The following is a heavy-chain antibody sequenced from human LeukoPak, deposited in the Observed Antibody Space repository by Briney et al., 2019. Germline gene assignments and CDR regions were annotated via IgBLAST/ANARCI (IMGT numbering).Heavy chain of an antibody. CDR3: ARSSGSYFDRDPPLDY. D-gene: IGHD1-26*01. CDR2: INPNSGGT. V-gene: IGHV1-2*04. Sequence: ASVKVSCKASGYTFAVYYMHWVRQAPGQGLEWMGWINPNSGGTNYAQKFQGWVTMTRDTSISTAYMELSRLRSDDTAVYYCARSSGSYFDRDPPLDYWGQGTLVTVSS. J-gene: IGHJ4*02. CDR1: GYTFAVYY.